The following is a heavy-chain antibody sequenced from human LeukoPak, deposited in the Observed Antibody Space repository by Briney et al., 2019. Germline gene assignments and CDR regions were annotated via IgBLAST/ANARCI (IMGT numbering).Heavy chain of an antibody. CDR1: GGTFSSYA. Sequence: ASVKVSCKASGGTFSSYAISWVQQAPGQGLEWMGRIIPILGIANYAQKFQGRVTITADKSTSTAYMELSSLRSEDTAVYYCATVGSAADFVYWGQRTLVTVSS. CDR2: IIPILGIA. J-gene: IGHJ4*02. D-gene: IGHD6-13*01. CDR3: ATVGSAADFVY. V-gene: IGHV1-69*04.